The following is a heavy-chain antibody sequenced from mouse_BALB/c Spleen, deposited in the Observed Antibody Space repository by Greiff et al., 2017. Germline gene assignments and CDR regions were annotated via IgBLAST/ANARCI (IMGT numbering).Heavy chain of an antibody. Sequence: LVESGAELVKPGASVKLSCTASGFNIKDTYMHWVKQRPEQGLEWIGRIDPANGNTKYDPKFQGKATITADTSSNTAYLQLSSLTSEATAVYYCARMDYWGQGTTLTVSS. J-gene: IGHJ2*01. CDR3: ARMDY. CDR1: GFNIKDTY. CDR2: IDPANGNT. V-gene: IGHV14-3*02.